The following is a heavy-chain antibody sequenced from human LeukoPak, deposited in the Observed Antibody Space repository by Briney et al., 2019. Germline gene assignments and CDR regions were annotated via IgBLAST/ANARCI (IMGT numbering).Heavy chain of an antibody. J-gene: IGHJ4*02. V-gene: IGHV3-53*01. Sequence: PGGSLRLSCAASGFTVSSNYMSWVRQAPGKGLEWVSVIYSGGSTYYADSVKGRFTISRDNSKNTLYLQMNSLRAEVTAVYYCASLYSGSFCYWGQGTLVSVSS. D-gene: IGHD1-26*01. CDR3: ASLYSGSFCY. CDR2: IYSGGST. CDR1: GFTVSSNY.